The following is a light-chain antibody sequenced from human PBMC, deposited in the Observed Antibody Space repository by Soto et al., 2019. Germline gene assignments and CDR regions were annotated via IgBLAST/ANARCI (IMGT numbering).Light chain of an antibody. V-gene: IGKV3-20*01. J-gene: IGKJ5*01. Sequence: EIVLTQSPGILSRSPGERASLSCVASQSITSSFLAWYQQKPGQAPRLLIYGASSRATGIPDRVSGTGSETDVTLPINRLKPEEFAVYYCQQYENSPITFGQGTRLE. CDR2: GAS. CDR1: QSITSSF. CDR3: QQYENSPIT.